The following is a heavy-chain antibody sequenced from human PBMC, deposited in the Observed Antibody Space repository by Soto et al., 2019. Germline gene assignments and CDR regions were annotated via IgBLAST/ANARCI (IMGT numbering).Heavy chain of an antibody. Sequence: EVQLVESGGGLVQPGGSLRLSCAASGFTVNNSYMNWVRQAPGKGLEWVSVIYSGGSTYYAASVKGRFTISRDNFKNTLYLQMNGLRAEDRAVYYWAGWRGGGLDYWGQGTLVTVSS. CDR1: GFTVNNSY. D-gene: IGHD2-15*01. CDR2: IYSGGST. V-gene: IGHV3-66*01. CDR3: AGWRGGGLDY. J-gene: IGHJ4*02.